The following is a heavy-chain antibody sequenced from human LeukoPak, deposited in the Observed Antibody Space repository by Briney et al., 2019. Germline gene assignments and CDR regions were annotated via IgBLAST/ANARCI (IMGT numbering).Heavy chain of an antibody. CDR2: ISYDGSNK. CDR1: GFTFSSYA. D-gene: IGHD3-3*01. J-gene: IGHJ6*02. CDR3: ARLSPYYDFWSGFNYNHYYYGMDV. Sequence: GRSLRLSCAASGFTFSSYAMHWVRQAPGKGLEWVAVISYDGSNKYYADSVKGRFTISRDNSKNTLYLQMNSLRAEDTAVYYCARLSPYYDFWSGFNYNHYYYGMDVWGQGTTVTVSS. V-gene: IGHV3-30-3*01.